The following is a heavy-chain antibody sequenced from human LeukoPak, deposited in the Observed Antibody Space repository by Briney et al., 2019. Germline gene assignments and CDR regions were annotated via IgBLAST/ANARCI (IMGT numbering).Heavy chain of an antibody. CDR1: GYSFTNYW. CDR2: IYPGDSDI. D-gene: IGHD2-21*01. V-gene: IGHV5-51*01. CDR3: ARTHTYRSDY. J-gene: IGHJ4*02. Sequence: GESLKISCKCSGYSFTNYWIAWVRQMPGKGLEWMGIIYPGDSDIRYSPSFQGQVTISADNSISTAYLQWSSLKASDTAMYYCARTHTYRSDYWGQGTLVTVSS.